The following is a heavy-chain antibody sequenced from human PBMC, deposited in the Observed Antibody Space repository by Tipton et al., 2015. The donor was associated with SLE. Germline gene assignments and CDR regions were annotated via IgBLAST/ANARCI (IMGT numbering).Heavy chain of an antibody. Sequence: TLSLTCAVYGGSFSGYYWSWIRQPPGKGLEWIGEINHSGSTNYNLSLKSRVTISINTSKNQFSLNLSSVTAADTAVYYCARGGGIRFLEWDYYYMDVWGKGTTVTVSS. CDR2: INHSGST. D-gene: IGHD3-3*01. CDR1: GGSFSGYY. J-gene: IGHJ6*03. V-gene: IGHV4-34*01. CDR3: ARGGGIRFLEWDYYYMDV.